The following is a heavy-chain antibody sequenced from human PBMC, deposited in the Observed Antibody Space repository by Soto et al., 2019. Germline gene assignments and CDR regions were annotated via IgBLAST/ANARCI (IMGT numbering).Heavy chain of an antibody. CDR2: INPATGAA. CDR3: AGGGGVGVAGSAAFDM. CDR1: GYPVTAYY. J-gene: IGHJ3*02. Sequence: QLHLVQSGAVVKKPGASVTVSCSASGYPVTAYYMHWVRQAPGRGLEWMGGINPATGAAKYTQTFQGRVPKTRDTSTSTVLMELGGLTSEDTAVFYGAGGGGVGVAGSAAFDMWGQGTLVTVSS. D-gene: IGHD3-3*01. V-gene: IGHV1-2*02.